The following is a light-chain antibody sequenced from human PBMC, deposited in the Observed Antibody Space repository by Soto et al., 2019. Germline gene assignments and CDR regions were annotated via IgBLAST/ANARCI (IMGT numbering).Light chain of an antibody. CDR1: QSVSSY. CDR3: QQRSEWPLIT. J-gene: IGKJ5*01. Sequence: EVILTQSPATLSLSPGDRATLSCRASQSVSSYLAWYQQKPGQAPRLLIYDVSNRATGIPARFSGSGSGTDFTLTISSLEPEDFAVYFCQQRSEWPLITFGQGTRLEIK. V-gene: IGKV3-11*01. CDR2: DVS.